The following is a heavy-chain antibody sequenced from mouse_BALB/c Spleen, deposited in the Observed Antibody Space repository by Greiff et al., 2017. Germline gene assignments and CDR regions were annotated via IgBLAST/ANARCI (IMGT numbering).Heavy chain of an antibody. D-gene: IGHD1-1*02. CDR3: ARRLWEGFDY. CDR2: INPYNGGT. V-gene: IGHV1S29*02. Sequence: EVKLVESGPELVKPGASVKISCKASGYTFTDYNMHWVKQSHGKSLEWIGYINPYNGGTGYNQKFKSKATLTVDNSSSTAYMELRSLTSEDSAVYYCARRLWEGFDYWGQGTTLTVSS. J-gene: IGHJ2*01. CDR1: GYTFTDYN.